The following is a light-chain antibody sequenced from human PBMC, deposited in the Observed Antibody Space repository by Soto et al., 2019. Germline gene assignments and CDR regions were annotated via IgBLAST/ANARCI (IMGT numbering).Light chain of an antibody. Sequence: QSVLTQPTSVSGSPGQSISICCTGVSSDIGGYNHVSWYQQPPGHLPRLIIYAVDNRPLAISHRFSGSQSRNTASLSISPLQAQDEADYYCCAYTARTTLSWVFGGGTQGTVL. CDR2: AVD. CDR1: SSDIGGYNH. J-gene: IGLJ3*02. CDR3: CAYTARTTLSWV. V-gene: IGLV2-14*03.